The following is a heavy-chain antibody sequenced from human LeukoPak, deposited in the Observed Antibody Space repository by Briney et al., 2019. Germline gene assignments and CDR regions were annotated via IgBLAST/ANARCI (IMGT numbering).Heavy chain of an antibody. V-gene: IGHV3-23*01. CDR1: GFTFSSYA. D-gene: IGHD3-10*01. CDR3: AKGRKLLWFGELLYYFDY. Sequence: PGGSLRLSCAASGFTFSSYAMSWVRQAPGKGLEWVSAISGSGGSTYYADSVKGRFTISRDNSKNTLYLQMNSLRAEDTAVYYCAKGRKLLWFGELLYYFDYWGQGTLVTVSS. J-gene: IGHJ4*02. CDR2: ISGSGGST.